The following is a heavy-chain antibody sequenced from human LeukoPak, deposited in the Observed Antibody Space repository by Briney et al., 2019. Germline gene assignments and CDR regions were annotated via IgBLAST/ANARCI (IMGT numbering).Heavy chain of an antibody. J-gene: IGHJ4*02. Sequence: ASVKVSCKASGYTFTNYHLNWVRQAIAQGLEWMGWLNHKSGYTGYVQKFQGRVTMTSDTSINKASMELGSLRSEDTPVYYCPRVTGSIDYWGQGTLVIVSS. D-gene: IGHD1-26*01. CDR3: PRVTGSIDY. CDR2: LNHKSGYT. CDR1: GYTFTNYH. V-gene: IGHV1-8*01.